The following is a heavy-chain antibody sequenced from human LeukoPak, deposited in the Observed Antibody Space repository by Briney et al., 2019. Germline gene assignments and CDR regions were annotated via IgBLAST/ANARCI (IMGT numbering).Heavy chain of an antibody. D-gene: IGHD3-22*01. Sequence: SETLSLTCTVSDGSITNYDWSWVRQPPGKGLEFIGHVHYSGTTNYNPSLRSRVTISIDTSKQHFFLKLKSVTAADTAVYYCARDRVGDTYYYDSSGYSKEYYFDYWGQGTLVTVSS. CDR1: DGSITNYD. V-gene: IGHV4-59*01. J-gene: IGHJ4*02. CDR3: ARDRVGDTYYYDSSGYSKEYYFDY. CDR2: VHYSGTT.